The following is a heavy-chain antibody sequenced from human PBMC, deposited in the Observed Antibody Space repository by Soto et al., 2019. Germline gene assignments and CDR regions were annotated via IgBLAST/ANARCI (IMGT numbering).Heavy chain of an antibody. Sequence: SVKVSCKASGGTFSSYAISWVRQAPGQGLEWMGGIIPIFGTANYAQKFQGRVTVTADESTSTAYMELSSLRSEDTAVYYCARSYYYDSSGYPDPWGQGTLVTVSS. J-gene: IGHJ5*02. CDR3: ARSYYYDSSGYPDP. CDR1: GGTFSSYA. V-gene: IGHV1-69*13. D-gene: IGHD3-22*01. CDR2: IIPIFGTA.